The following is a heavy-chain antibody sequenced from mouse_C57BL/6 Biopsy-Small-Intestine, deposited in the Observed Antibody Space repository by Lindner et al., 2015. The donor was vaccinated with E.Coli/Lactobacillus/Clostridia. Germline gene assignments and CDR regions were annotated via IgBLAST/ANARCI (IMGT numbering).Heavy chain of an antibody. CDR1: DFAFSNSW. D-gene: IGHD1-1*02. CDR2: IFPGDGDT. J-gene: IGHJ3*01. Sequence: VQLQESGPELVRPGASVKISCKASDFAFSNSWMNWVKQRPGMGLEWIGRIFPGDGDTLYNGKFKGKATLTADKSSSTVYIHLSSLTSEDSAVYFCARGGGNGFAYWGQGTLVTVSA. V-gene: IGHV1-82*01. CDR3: ARGGGNGFAY.